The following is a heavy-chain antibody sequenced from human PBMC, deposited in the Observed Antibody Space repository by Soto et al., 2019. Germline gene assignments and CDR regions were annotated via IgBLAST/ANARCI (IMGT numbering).Heavy chain of an antibody. J-gene: IGHJ6*02. V-gene: IGHV3-7*01. D-gene: IGHD3-10*01. CDR3: ARDQEMVREIYYYYYGMDV. CDR1: GFTFSSYW. Sequence: GGSLRLSCAASGFTFSSYWMSWVRQAPGKGLEWVANIKQDGSEKYYVDSVKGRFTISRDNAKNSLYLQMNSLRAEDTAVYYCARDQEMVREIYYYYYGMDVWGQGTTVTVSS. CDR2: IKQDGSEK.